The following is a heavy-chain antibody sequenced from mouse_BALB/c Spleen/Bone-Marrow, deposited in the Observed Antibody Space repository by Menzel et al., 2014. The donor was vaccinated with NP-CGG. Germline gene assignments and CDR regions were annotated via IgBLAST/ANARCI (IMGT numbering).Heavy chain of an antibody. J-gene: IGHJ4*01. CDR1: GYTFTSYY. Sequence: VQLQQSGPELVKPGASVRISCKASGYTFTSYYIHWVKQRPGQGLEWIGWIYPGNVNTKYNEKFKGKATLTADKSSSTAYMRLSSLTSEDSAVYFCARLGRDYAMDYWGQGTSVTVSS. V-gene: IGHV1S56*01. CDR3: ARLGRDYAMDY. CDR2: IYPGNVNT. D-gene: IGHD4-1*01.